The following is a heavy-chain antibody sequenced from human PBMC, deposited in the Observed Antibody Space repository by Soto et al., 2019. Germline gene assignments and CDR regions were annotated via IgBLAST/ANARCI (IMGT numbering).Heavy chain of an antibody. CDR2: ISGSGGST. J-gene: IGHJ4*02. V-gene: IGHV3-23*01. Sequence: GGSLRLSCAASGFTFSSYAMSWVRQAPGKGLEWVSAISGSGGSTYYADSVKGRFTISRDNSKNTLYLQMNSLRADDTAVYYCARWTAVSGLDYWGQGNLVTVSS. D-gene: IGHD6-19*01. CDR1: GFTFSSYA. CDR3: ARWTAVSGLDY.